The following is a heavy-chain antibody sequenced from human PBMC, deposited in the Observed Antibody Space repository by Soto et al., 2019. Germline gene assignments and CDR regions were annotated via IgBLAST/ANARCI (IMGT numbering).Heavy chain of an antibody. Sequence: QVQLVQSGAEVKKPGSSVKVSCKASGGTFSSYAISWVRQAPGQGLEWMGGIIPIFGTANYAQKFQGRVTITADESTSTAYMELSSLGSEDTAVYYCARGPLLDCSSTSCYPDDYYYYGMDVWGQGTTVTVSS. D-gene: IGHD2-2*01. CDR1: GGTFSSYA. CDR2: IIPIFGTA. V-gene: IGHV1-69*01. J-gene: IGHJ6*02. CDR3: ARGPLLDCSSTSCYPDDYYYYGMDV.